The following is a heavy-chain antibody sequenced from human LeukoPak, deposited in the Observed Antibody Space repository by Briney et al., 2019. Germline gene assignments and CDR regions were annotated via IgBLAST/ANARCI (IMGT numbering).Heavy chain of an antibody. D-gene: IGHD6-19*01. J-gene: IGHJ2*01. V-gene: IGHV3-33*08. CDR1: GFTFGSYA. CDR2: IWFDGSDK. CDR3: VRDGAAVAGQVFWYFDL. Sequence: GGSLRLSCEASGFTFGSYAIDWVRQAPGKGLEWVAVIWFDGSDKYYADSMKGRFAISRDNSRNMVYLQMNSLRAEDTGVYYCVRDGAAVAGQVFWYFDLWGRGTLVTVSS.